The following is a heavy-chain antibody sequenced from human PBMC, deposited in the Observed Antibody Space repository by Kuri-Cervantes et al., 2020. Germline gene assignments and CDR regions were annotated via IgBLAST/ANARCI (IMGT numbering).Heavy chain of an antibody. J-gene: IGHJ4*02. D-gene: IGHD1-26*01. CDR3: ARQIGSWEPPER. CDR2: IKEDGSDI. V-gene: IGHV3-7*01. CDR1: GFTFSSHW. Sequence: GESLKISCAASGFTFSSHWMSWARQAPGKGLEWVARIKEDGSDIWYVDSVKGRFTISRDNVKNSLYLQTISLRAEDTALYYCARQIGSWEPPERGGQGTPVTVSS.